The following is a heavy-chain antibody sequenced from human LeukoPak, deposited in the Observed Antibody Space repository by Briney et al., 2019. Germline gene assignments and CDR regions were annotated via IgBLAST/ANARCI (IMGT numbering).Heavy chain of an antibody. CDR3: ARNTQRGAFDY. J-gene: IGHJ4*02. Sequence: SVKVSCKASGGTFSSYAISWVRQAPGQGLEWMGGIIPIFGTANYAQKFQGRVAITADESTSTAYMELSGLRSEDTAVYYCARNTQRGAFDYWGQGTLVTVSS. D-gene: IGHD6-25*01. CDR2: IIPIFGTA. V-gene: IGHV1-69*13. CDR1: GGTFSSYA.